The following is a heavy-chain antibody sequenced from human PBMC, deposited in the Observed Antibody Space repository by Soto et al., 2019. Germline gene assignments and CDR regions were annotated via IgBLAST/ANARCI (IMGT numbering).Heavy chain of an antibody. CDR1: GFTFSSYG. CDR3: AKDYVLMGATEISYYYYGMDV. Sequence: PGGSLKLSCAASGFTFSSYGMHWVRQAPGKGLEWVAVISYDGSNKYYADSVKGRFTISRDNSKNTLYLQMNSLRAEDTAVYYCAKDYVLMGATEISYYYYGMDVWGQGTTVTVSS. CDR2: ISYDGSNK. D-gene: IGHD1-26*01. V-gene: IGHV3-30*18. J-gene: IGHJ6*02.